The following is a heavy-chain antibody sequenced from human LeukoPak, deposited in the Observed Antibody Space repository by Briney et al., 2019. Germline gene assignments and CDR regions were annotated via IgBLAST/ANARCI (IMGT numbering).Heavy chain of an antibody. CDR1: GGTFSSYA. CDR2: IIPISGTA. CDR3: ASTVPVWGSYRYYFDY. V-gene: IGHV1-69*05. Sequence: SVKVSCKASGGTFSSYAISWVRQAPGQGLEWMGRIIPISGTANYAQKFQGRVTITTDESTSTAYMELSSLRSEDTAVYYCASTVPVWGSYRYYFDYWGQGTLVTVSS. J-gene: IGHJ4*02. D-gene: IGHD3-16*02.